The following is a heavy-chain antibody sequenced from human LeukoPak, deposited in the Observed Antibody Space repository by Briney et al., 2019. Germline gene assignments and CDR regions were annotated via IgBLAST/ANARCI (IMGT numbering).Heavy chain of an antibody. D-gene: IGHD1-26*01. Sequence: GGSLRLSCATSRFTFSSYEMNWVRQAPGKGLEWISYITTSGTSTYYADSVKGRFTISRDNGKTALSLQMNSLGAEDTAVYYCVVHSANSGYWGQGTLVTVSS. V-gene: IGHV3-48*03. J-gene: IGHJ4*02. CDR2: ITTSGTST. CDR1: RFTFSSYE. CDR3: VVHSANSGY.